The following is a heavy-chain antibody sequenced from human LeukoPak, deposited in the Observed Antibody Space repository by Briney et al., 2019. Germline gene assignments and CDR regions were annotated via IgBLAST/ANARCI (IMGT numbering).Heavy chain of an antibody. Sequence: GASVKVSCKASGGTFSSYAISWVRQAPGQGLEWMGEIIPIFGTANYAQKFQGRVTITADKSTSTAYMELSSLRSEDTAVYYCARVGENQLLWGHARSRSSWFDPWGQGTLVTVSS. V-gene: IGHV1-69*06. J-gene: IGHJ5*02. D-gene: IGHD2-2*01. CDR2: IIPIFGTA. CDR3: ARVGENQLLWGHARSRSSWFDP. CDR1: GGTFSSYA.